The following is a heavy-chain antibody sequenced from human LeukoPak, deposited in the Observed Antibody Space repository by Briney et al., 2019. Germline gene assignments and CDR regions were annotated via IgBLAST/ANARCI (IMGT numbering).Heavy chain of an antibody. CDR2: IYYSGST. CDR1: GGSISSSGYY. D-gene: IGHD2-15*01. Sequence: PSETLSLTCTVSGGSISSSGYYWGWIRQPPGKGLEWIGSIYYSGSTYYNPSLKSRVTISVDTSKNQFSLKLSSVTAADTAVYYCARVTGYVVEDYFDYWGQGTLVTVSS. V-gene: IGHV4-39*07. CDR3: ARVTGYVVEDYFDY. J-gene: IGHJ4*02.